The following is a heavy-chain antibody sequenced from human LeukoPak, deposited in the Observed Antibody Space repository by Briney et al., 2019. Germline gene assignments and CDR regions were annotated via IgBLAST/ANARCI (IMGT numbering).Heavy chain of an antibody. D-gene: IGHD6-13*01. CDR2: ITYSGST. J-gene: IGHJ3*02. CDR3: ARGWAAALFDI. Sequence: SETLSLTCTVSGGSITSNSYYWGWIRQPPGKGLEWIGSITYSGSTYYNPSLKRRVTISIDTSKNQFSLKLSSVTAADTAVYYCARGWAAALFDIWGQGTMVTVSS. V-gene: IGHV4-39*07. CDR1: GGSITSNSYY.